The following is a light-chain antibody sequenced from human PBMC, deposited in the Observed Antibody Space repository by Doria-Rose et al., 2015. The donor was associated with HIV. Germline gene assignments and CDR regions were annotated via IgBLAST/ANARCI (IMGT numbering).Light chain of an antibody. Sequence: VLTQPPESLGMPLGERATLNCKSNQSLLYTSKNYLAWYQQKPGQPPKLLICWASTRQSGVPARFSGSGSGTDFTLTISSLEAEDVAVYYCQQYYDTPSFGPGTTVDIK. CDR2: WAS. V-gene: IGKV4-1*01. CDR3: QQYYDTPS. CDR1: QSLLYTSKNY. J-gene: IGKJ3*01.